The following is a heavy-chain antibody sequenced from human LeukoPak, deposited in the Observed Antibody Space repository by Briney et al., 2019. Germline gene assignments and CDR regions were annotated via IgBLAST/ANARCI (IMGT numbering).Heavy chain of an antibody. CDR3: ARDKSVAGHYFDH. J-gene: IGHJ4*02. V-gene: IGHV3-7*01. CDR1: GFTFSSYW. CDR2: IKQDGSEK. D-gene: IGHD6-19*01. Sequence: PGGSLRLSCAASGFTFSSYWMSWVRQAPGKGLEWVANIKQDGSEKYYVDSVKGRFTISRDNAKNSLYLQMNSLRAEDTAVYYCARDKSVAGHYFDHWGQGTLVTVSS.